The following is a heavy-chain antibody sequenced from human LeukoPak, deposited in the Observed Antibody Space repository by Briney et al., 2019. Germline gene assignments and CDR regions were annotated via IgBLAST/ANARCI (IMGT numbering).Heavy chain of an antibody. V-gene: IGHV4-34*01. CDR2: INHSGST. D-gene: IGHD4-23*01. Sequence: SETLSLTCAVYGGSFSGYYWSWIRQPPGKGLEWIGEINHSGSTNYNPSLKSRVTISVDTSKNQFSLKLSSVTAADTAVYYCATLGYGGNRSDYWGQGTLVTVSS. CDR1: GGSFSGYY. CDR3: ATLGYGGNRSDY. J-gene: IGHJ4*02.